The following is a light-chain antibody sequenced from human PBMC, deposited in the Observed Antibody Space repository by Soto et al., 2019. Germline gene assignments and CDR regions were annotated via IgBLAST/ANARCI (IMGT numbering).Light chain of an antibody. CDR3: HQCTTSPLT. J-gene: IGKJ4*01. Sequence: EIVLTQSPGTLSLSPGERATLSCRASQTVGNNYLAWYQQKPGQAPRLLIDDASNRATGIPDRFSGTGSGTDFTLTSSRLEPEDFAVYYCHQCTTSPLTFGGGTKVEIK. CDR1: QTVGNNY. CDR2: DAS. V-gene: IGKV3-20*01.